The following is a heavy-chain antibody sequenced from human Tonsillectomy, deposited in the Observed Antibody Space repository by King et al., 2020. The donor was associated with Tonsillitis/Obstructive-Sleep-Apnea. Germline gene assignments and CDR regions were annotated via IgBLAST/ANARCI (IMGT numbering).Heavy chain of an antibody. V-gene: IGHV1-18*01. J-gene: IGHJ4*02. D-gene: IGHD2-2*01. CDR2: ISAYNGNT. Sequence: QLVQSGAEVKKPGASVKVSCKTSGYIFISNGLSWVRQAPGQGLEWMGYISAYNGNTNYAQKFQDRVTLTTDTSTSTAYMELRSLRSDDTAVYYCVRVPVIVVVPAXMTRFDSWGQGTLVTVSS. CDR1: GYIFISNG. CDR3: VRVPVIVVVPAXMTRFDS.